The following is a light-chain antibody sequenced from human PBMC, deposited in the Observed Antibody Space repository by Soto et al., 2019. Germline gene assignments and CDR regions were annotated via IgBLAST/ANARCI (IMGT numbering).Light chain of an antibody. CDR1: SSDIGAYNY. CDR2: EVS. Sequence: HSALTQPPSASGSPGQSVTISCTGTSSDIGAYNYVSWYQQHPGKAPKLMIHEVSKRPSGVPDRFSGSKSGNTAFLTVSGLQAEDEADYYCSSYSGSNDRWVFGGGTKVTVL. V-gene: IGLV2-8*01. J-gene: IGLJ3*02. CDR3: SSYSGSNDRWV.